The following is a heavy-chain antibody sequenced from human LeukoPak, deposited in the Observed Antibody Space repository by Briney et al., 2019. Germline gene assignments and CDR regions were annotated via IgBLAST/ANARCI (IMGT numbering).Heavy chain of an antibody. Sequence: PSETLSLTCTVSGGSISSSGYYWGWIRQPPGKGLEWFASIYFTGNTYYNPSLKSRVTLSVDTSKNQFSLKLTSVTAADTAVYYCARTLTRSCSGATCYFTWFDPWGQGALVTVSS. D-gene: IGHD2-15*01. CDR3: ARTLTRSCSGATCYFTWFDP. CDR2: IYFTGNT. J-gene: IGHJ5*02. CDR1: GGSISSSGYY. V-gene: IGHV4-39*01.